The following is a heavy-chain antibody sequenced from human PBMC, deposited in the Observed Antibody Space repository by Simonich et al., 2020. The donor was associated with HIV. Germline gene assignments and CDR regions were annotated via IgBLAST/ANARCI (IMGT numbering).Heavy chain of an antibody. D-gene: IGHD2-2*01. CDR3: ARGFYQRLYYFDY. CDR1: GGSFRGYY. J-gene: IGHJ4*02. V-gene: IGHV4-34*01. CDR2: INHSGGT. Sequence: QVQLQQWGAGLLKPSETLSLTCAVYGGSFRGYYWSWIRQPPGKGLEWIGEINHSGGTNYNPSLKSRVTISVETSKNQFSLKLSSVTAADTAVYYCARGFYQRLYYFDYWGQGTLVTVSS.